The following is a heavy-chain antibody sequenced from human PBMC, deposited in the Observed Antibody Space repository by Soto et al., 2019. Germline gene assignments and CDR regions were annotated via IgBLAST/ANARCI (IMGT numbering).Heavy chain of an antibody. D-gene: IGHD1-26*01. Sequence: AGGSLRLSCVASGFTFSTNGMTWVRQAPGKGLEWVSIISENSDTTFYADSVKGRFTISRDNSKNTLYLQMNSLRAGDTAVYYCARNGIVVRIPWGQGTLVTVSS. CDR1: GFTFSTNG. J-gene: IGHJ5*02. CDR3: ARNGIVVRIP. V-gene: IGHV3-23*01. CDR2: ISENSDTT.